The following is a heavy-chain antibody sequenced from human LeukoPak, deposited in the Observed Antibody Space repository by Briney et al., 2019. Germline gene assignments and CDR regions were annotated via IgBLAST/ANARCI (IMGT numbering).Heavy chain of an antibody. J-gene: IGHJ6*02. Sequence: GGSLRLSCAASGFTFSNYAMSWVRQAPGEGLDWVSVIYSGGSTSSADSVKGRFTISRDNSKNTLYLQMNSLRAEDTAVYYCASTSVTTGPYYYYYGMDVWGQGTTVTVSS. V-gene: IGHV3-66*01. CDR3: ASTSVTTGPYYYYYGMDV. D-gene: IGHD4-17*01. CDR1: GFTFSNYA. CDR2: IYSGGST.